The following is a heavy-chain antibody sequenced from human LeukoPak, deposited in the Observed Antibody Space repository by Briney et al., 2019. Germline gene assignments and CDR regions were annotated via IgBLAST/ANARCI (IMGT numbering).Heavy chain of an antibody. Sequence: SESLSLTCAVSGYSISSGYYWGWSRQPPGKGVGWFWSIYHSGSTYYNPSLKSRVTISVDTSKHQFYLKLSCVSAADTAVYYCGRHQWRAIVAAGPRGAFDSWGQGTKVSVSS. V-gene: IGHV4-38-2*01. CDR2: IYHSGST. J-gene: IGHJ3*02. CDR1: GYSISSGYY. D-gene: IGHD6-13*01. CDR3: GRHQWRAIVAAGPRGAFDS.